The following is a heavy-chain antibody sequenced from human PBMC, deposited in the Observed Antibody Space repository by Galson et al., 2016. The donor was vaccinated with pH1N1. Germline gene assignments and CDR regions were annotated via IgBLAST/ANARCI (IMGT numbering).Heavy chain of an antibody. V-gene: IGHV5-51*03. CDR1: GYRFTSYW. Sequence: QSGAEVKKPGESLKVSCKASGYRFTSYWIAWVRQVPGKGLEWVGVVNPGGSTIRYGPPFQGQVTISSDKSINTAYLRWISLKASDTATYYCARQYDFGDYRGNAFDIWGQGTMVIVSS. J-gene: IGHJ3*02. CDR3: ARQYDFGDYRGNAFDI. CDR2: VNPGGSTI. D-gene: IGHD4-17*01.